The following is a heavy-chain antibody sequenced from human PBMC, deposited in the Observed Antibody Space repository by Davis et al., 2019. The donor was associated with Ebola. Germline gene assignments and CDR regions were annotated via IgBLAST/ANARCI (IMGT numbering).Heavy chain of an antibody. CDR1: GYTFTSYG. CDR2: ISTYHSNT. Sequence: AASVKVSCKASGYTFTSYGITWVRQAPGQGLEWMGWISTYHSNTKYAQKVQGRVTMTTGTSTRTAYMELRSLRSDDTAVYYCARLGDCISTNCYSLSPHEGSGMDVWGQGTTVTVSS. CDR3: ARLGDCISTNCYSLSPHEGSGMDV. V-gene: IGHV1-18*04. D-gene: IGHD2-2*01. J-gene: IGHJ6*02.